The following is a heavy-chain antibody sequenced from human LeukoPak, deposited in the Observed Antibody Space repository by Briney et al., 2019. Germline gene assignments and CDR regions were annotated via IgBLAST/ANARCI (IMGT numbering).Heavy chain of an antibody. D-gene: IGHD6-6*01. CDR2: ISYDGSNK. J-gene: IGHJ4*02. Sequence: XMXWVRQAXGXGXEWVAVISYDGSNKYYAASVKGRFTISRDNSKNTLYLQMNSLRAEDTAVYYCARTLGSSSFDYWGQGTLVTVSS. CDR1: X. V-gene: IGHV3-30*01. CDR3: ARTLGSSSFDY.